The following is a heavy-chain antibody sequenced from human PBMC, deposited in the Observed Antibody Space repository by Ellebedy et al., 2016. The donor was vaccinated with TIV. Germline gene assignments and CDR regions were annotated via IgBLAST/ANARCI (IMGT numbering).Heavy chain of an antibody. CDR1: GGSFSGYY. CDR2: INHSGST. V-gene: IGHV4-34*01. D-gene: IGHD5-18*01. J-gene: IGHJ4*02. CDR3: ARRGYGRTPFDF. Sequence: SETLSLTCGVYGGSFSGYYWSWIRQPPGTGLEWIGEINHSGSTNYKPSLKRRVTLSVDTSKNQFSLKLSSVTAADTAVFYCARRGYGRTPFDFWGQGTLVTVSS.